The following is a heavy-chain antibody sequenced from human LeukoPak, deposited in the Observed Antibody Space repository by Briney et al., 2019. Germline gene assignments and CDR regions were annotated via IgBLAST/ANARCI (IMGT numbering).Heavy chain of an antibody. D-gene: IGHD6-19*01. CDR1: GGSISSSNYY. V-gene: IGHV4-39*01. J-gene: IGHJ4*02. CDR3: ARHASVDGNWPRPLDY. Sequence: SETLSLTCTVSGGSISSSNYYWGWIRQPPGKGLEWIGNIYYSGSTYYKPSLKSRVTISVDTSKNQFSLKLTSVTAADTAVYYCARHASVDGNWPRPLDYWGQGSLVTVSS. CDR2: IYYSGST.